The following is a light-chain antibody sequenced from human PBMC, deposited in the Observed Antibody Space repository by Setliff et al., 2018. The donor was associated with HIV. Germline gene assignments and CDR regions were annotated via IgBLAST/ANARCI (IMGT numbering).Light chain of an antibody. CDR1: SSDFGSYNL. Sequence: QSALTQPASVSGSPGQSITISCTGASSDFGSYNLVSWYQQHPGKVPKLLIYEGTKRPSGVSSRFSGSKSGNTASLTISGHQAEDEADYYCCSYAGDSSYVVFGGGTKGTVL. J-gene: IGLJ2*01. CDR2: EGT. V-gene: IGLV2-23*01. CDR3: CSYAGDSSYVV.